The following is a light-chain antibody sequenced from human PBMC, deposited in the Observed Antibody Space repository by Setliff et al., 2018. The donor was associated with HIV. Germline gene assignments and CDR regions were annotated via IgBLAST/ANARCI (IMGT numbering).Light chain of an antibody. J-gene: IGLJ1*01. CDR3: QVWDTSSDHPYV. V-gene: IGLV3-21*04. CDR1: NIGGKS. CDR2: YDS. Sequence: SYELTQSPSVSVAPGKTAKITCGGNNIGGKSIHWYQQKPGQAPVLVIYYDSDRPSGIPERFSGSNSGNTATLTISRVEAGDEADYYCQVWDTSSDHPYVFGTGTKVTVL.